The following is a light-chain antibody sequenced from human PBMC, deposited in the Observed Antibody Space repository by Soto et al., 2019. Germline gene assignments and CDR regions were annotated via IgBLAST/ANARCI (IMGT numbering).Light chain of an antibody. J-gene: IGLJ1*01. CDR1: SSNIGAGYH. CDR2: GDS. V-gene: IGLV1-40*01. CDR3: QSYDNSLSAPFV. Sequence: QAVVTQPPSVSGAPGQRVTISCTGSSSNIGAGYHVHWYQHLPGTAPKLLIYGDSSRPSGVPDRFSGSKSGTSASLAITGLQAEDEADYYCQSYDNSLSAPFVFGTGTKVTVL.